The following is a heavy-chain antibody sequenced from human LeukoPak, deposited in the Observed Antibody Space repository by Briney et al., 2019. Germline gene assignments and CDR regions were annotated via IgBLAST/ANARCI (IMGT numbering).Heavy chain of an antibody. V-gene: IGHV3-48*03. D-gene: IGHD5-12*01. CDR1: GFTFSSYE. CDR3: ARELTDVAGDGLDV. Sequence: GGSLRLSCTASGFTFSSYEMNWVRQAPGKGLEWVSYIWSSGSPTHYADSVKGRFTISRDNAKNSLYLQMSSLRADDTAVYYCARELTDVAGDGLDVWGQGTMVTASS. J-gene: IGHJ3*01. CDR2: IWSSGSPT.